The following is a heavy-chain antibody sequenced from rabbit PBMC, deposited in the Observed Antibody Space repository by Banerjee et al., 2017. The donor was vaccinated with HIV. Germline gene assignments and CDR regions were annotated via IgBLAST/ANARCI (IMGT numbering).Heavy chain of an antibody. V-gene: IGHV1S45*01. CDR3: AGDGSESSGVAFDL. J-gene: IGHJ2*01. CDR2: IYAGSSART. Sequence: EESGGDLVKPEGSLTLTCTASGFTLSSYWIYWVRQAPGKGLEWIACIYAGSSARTYYASWATGRFTTSKTSSTTVTLQMTSLTDADTATYFCAGDGSESSGVAFDLWGQGTLVTVS. D-gene: IGHD1-1*01. CDR1: GFTLSSYW.